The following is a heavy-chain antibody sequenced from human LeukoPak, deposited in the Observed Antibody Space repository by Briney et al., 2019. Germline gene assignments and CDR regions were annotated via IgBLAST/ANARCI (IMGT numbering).Heavy chain of an antibody. CDR1: GGTFSSYA. D-gene: IGHD5-18*01. V-gene: IGHV1-69*13. CDR3: ARSTAAYAAMVGVDY. Sequence: SVKVSCKASGGTFSSYAISWVRQAPGQGLEWMGGIIPIFGTANYAQKFQGRVTITADESTSTAYMELSSLRSEDTAVYYCARSTAAYAAMVGVDYWGQGTLVTVSS. J-gene: IGHJ4*02. CDR2: IIPIFGTA.